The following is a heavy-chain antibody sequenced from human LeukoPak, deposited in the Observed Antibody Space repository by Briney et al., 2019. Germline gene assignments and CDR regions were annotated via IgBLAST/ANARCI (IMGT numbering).Heavy chain of an antibody. CDR1: GFTFSSYG. V-gene: IGHV3-30*02. Sequence: GGSLRLSCAASGFTFSSYGMHWVRQAPGKGLEWVALIRYDGSNKYYADSVKGRFTISRDNAKNSLYLQMNSLRAEDTAVYYCARVPQPSYSSGWLNDYWGQGTLVTVSS. CDR2: IRYDGSNK. J-gene: IGHJ4*02. CDR3: ARVPQPSYSSGWLNDY. D-gene: IGHD6-19*01.